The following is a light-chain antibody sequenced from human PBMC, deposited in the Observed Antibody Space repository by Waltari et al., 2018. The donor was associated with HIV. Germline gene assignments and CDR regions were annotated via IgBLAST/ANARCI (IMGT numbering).Light chain of an antibody. CDR3: AAWDDSLKGYV. Sequence: QSVLPQPPSESGTPGLRVTISCSGSSSNICSHSVNWYQQLPGTAPKVRIFKNNQRPSGVPDRFSGSKSGTSASLAICGLQSDDEADYYCAAWDDSLKGYVFGTGTGVTIL. CDR1: SSNICSHS. CDR2: KNN. J-gene: IGLJ1*01. V-gene: IGLV1-44*01.